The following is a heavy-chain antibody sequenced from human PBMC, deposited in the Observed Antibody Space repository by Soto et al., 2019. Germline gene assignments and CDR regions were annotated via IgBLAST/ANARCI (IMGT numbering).Heavy chain of an antibody. CDR1: GGSISSYY. V-gene: IGHV4-59*01. D-gene: IGHD6-19*01. J-gene: IGHJ3*02. CDR2: IYYSGST. Sequence: SETLSLTCTVSGGSISSYYWSWIRQPPGKGLEWIGYIYYSGSTNYNPSLKSRVTISVDTSISTAYMELSRLRSDDTAVYYCARDGEGIAVPGNSFDIRGQGTMVPVSS. CDR3: ARDGEGIAVPGNSFDI.